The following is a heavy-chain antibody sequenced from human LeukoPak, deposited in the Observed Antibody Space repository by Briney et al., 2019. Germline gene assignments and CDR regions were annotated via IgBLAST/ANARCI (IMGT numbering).Heavy chain of an antibody. J-gene: IGHJ4*01. Sequence: PSETLSLTCSVSGDSIRSYYWSWIRQPAGKGLEWIGRCHTSGSTNYNPSLKTRVTMSVDTSKNQFSPRLSSVTAADTAVYYCAREGTYCSRTSCYDSFLDYWGHGTLVTVSS. CDR2: CHTSGST. CDR1: GDSIRSYY. D-gene: IGHD2-2*01. CDR3: AREGTYCSRTSCYDSFLDY. V-gene: IGHV4-4*07.